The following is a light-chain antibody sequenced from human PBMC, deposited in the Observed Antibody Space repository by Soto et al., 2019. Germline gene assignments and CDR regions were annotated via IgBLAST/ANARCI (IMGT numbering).Light chain of an antibody. J-gene: IGLJ2*01. CDR3: SSYASSSILV. Sequence: QSALTQPASVSGSPGQSITISCTGTSSDVGSYNYVSWYQQHPGKAPKIMIYEVSNRPSGVSNRFSGSKSGNTASLTISGLQAEDEADYYCSSYASSSILVFGGGTKLTVL. CDR1: SSDVGSYNY. CDR2: EVS. V-gene: IGLV2-14*01.